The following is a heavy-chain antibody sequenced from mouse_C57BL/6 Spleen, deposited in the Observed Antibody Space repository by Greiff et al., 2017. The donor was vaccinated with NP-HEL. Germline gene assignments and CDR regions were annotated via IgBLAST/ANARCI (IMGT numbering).Heavy chain of an antibody. CDR1: GYTFTSYW. Sequence: QVHVKQSGAELAKPGASVKLSCKASGYTFTSYWMHWVKQRPGQGLEWIGYINPSSGYTKYNQKFKDKATLTADKSSSTAYMQLSSLTYEDSAVYYCARSHDGYSFAYWGQGTLVTVSA. CDR3: ARSHDGYSFAY. CDR2: INPSSGYT. J-gene: IGHJ3*01. D-gene: IGHD2-3*01. V-gene: IGHV1-7*01.